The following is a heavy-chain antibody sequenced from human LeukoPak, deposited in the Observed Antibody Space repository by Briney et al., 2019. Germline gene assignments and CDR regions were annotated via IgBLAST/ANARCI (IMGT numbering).Heavy chain of an antibody. D-gene: IGHD6-19*01. CDR2: ISSSSSYI. J-gene: IGHJ4*02. CDR1: GFTFSSYS. Sequence: GGSLRLSCAASGFTFSSYSMNWVRQAPGKGLEWVSFISSSSSYIYYADSMKGRFTISRDNAKNSLYLQMNSLRAEDTAIYYCAKDQGVAVAGTDYWGQGTLVTVSS. V-gene: IGHV3-21*04. CDR3: AKDQGVAVAGTDY.